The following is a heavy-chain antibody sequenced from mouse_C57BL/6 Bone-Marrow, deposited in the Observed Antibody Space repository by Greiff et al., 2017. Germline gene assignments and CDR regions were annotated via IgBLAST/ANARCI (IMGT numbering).Heavy chain of an antibody. Sequence: QVQLQQSGAELMKPGASVKLSCKATGYTFTGYWIEWVKQRPGHGLEWIGELLPGSGSTTYNEKFKGKATFTADTSSNTAYMQLSSLTTEDSAIYYCARSRTGSSWFAYWGQGTLVTVSA. CDR3: ARSRTGSSWFAY. CDR2: LLPGSGST. V-gene: IGHV1-9*01. J-gene: IGHJ3*01. CDR1: GYTFTGYW. D-gene: IGHD4-1*01.